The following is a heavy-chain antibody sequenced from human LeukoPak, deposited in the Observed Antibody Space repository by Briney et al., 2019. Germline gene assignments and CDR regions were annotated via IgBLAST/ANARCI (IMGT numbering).Heavy chain of an antibody. V-gene: IGHV3-30*04. J-gene: IGHJ4*02. CDR3: ARVGRGYSFKVYYFDY. CDR2: ISYDGSNK. CDR1: GFTFSNCA. Sequence: GGSLRLSCAASGFTFSNCALHWVRQAPGKGLEWVAVISYDGSNKYYADSVKGRFTISRDNSKNTLYLQMNSLRAEDTAIYYCARVGRGYSFKVYYFDYWGQGTLVTVSS. D-gene: IGHD5-18*01.